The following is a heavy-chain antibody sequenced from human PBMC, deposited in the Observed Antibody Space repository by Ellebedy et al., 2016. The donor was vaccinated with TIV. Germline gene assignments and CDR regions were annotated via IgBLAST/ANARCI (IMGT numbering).Heavy chain of an antibody. CDR2: IYYSGST. V-gene: IGHV4-39*01. J-gene: IGHJ6*03. Sequence: SETLSLXCTVFDDSVSSDNYWGWIRQPPGKGLEWIGSIYYSGSTYYNPSLKSRVTISVDTSKNQFSLKLSSVTAADTAVYYCARGARYYYYMDVWGKGTTVTVSS. CDR3: ARGARYYYYMDV. CDR1: DDSVSSDNY.